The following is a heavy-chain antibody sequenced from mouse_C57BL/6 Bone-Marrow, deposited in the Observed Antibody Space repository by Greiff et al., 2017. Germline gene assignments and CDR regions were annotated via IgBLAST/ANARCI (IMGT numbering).Heavy chain of an antibody. J-gene: IGHJ2*01. CDR2: ISSGSSTI. D-gene: IGHD2-3*01. CDR3: ARYEYYFDY. Sequence: EVQLVESGGGLVQPGGSRKLSCAASGFTFSSFGMHWVRQAPEKGLEWVAYISSGSSTIYYADTVKGRFTISRDNPNNTLFLQMTSLRSEDTAVYYCARYEYYFDYWGQGTTLTVSS. CDR1: GFTFSSFG. V-gene: IGHV5-17*02.